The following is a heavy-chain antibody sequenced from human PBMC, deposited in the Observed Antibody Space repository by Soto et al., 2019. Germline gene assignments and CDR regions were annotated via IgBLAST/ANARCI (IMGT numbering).Heavy chain of an antibody. Sequence: SETLSLTCTVSGGSISSSSYYWGWIRQPPGKGLEWIGSIYYSGSTYYNPSLKSRVTISVDTSKNQFSLKLSSVTAADTAVYYCAREDYDYIWGSYRPNWFDPWGQGTLVTVSS. CDR1: GGSISSSSYY. D-gene: IGHD3-16*02. V-gene: IGHV4-39*02. J-gene: IGHJ5*02. CDR3: AREDYDYIWGSYRPNWFDP. CDR2: IYYSGST.